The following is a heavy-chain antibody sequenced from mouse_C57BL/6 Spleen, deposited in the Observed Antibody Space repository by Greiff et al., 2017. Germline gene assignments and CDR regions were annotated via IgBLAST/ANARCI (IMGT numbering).Heavy chain of an antibody. Sequence: VQLQQSGPELVKPGASVKISCKASGYSFTGYYMNWVKQSPEKSLEWIGEINPSTGGTTYNQKFKAKATLTVDKASSTAYMQLKSLTSEDSAIYYCARYEYYGSSYGYWGQGTTLTVSS. D-gene: IGHD1-1*01. CDR2: INPSTGGT. CDR3: ARYEYYGSSYGY. V-gene: IGHV1-42*01. CDR1: GYSFTGYY. J-gene: IGHJ2*01.